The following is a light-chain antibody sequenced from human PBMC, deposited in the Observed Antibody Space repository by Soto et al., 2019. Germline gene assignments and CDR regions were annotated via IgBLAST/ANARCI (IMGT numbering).Light chain of an antibody. V-gene: IGKV3-20*01. CDR3: QQYNNWPPWT. CDR1: QSVSSKY. CDR2: GTS. Sequence: IVLTQSPGTLSFSPGEGATLSCRASQSVSSKYLAWYQQKPGQAPRVLIYGTSIRASGVPERFSGGGSGTDFTLTISSLQSEDFAVYYCQQYNNWPPWTFGQGIKVEIX. J-gene: IGKJ1*01.